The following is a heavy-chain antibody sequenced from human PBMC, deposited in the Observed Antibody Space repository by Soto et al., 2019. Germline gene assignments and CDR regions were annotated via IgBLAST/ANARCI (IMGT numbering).Heavy chain of an antibody. CDR2: MYYSGTT. J-gene: IGHJ4*02. CDR3: ARTTAVPNSLRSRYFFDY. CDR1: GGSISSTTYS. V-gene: IGHV4-39*07. Sequence: SETLSLTCTVSGGSISSTTYSWGWIRQPPGKGLEWIGSMYYSGTTYSNPSLQSRVTISVDTSNNQFSLKLTSVTTADTALYYCARTTAVPNSLRSRYFFDYWGQGTLVTVSS. D-gene: IGHD4-17*01.